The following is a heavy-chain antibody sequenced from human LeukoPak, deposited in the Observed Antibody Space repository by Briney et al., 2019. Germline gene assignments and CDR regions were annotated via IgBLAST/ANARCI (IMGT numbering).Heavy chain of an antibody. CDR3: AKDLLPGYSYGLDAFDI. Sequence: GGSLRLSCAASGFTFSSYAMSWVRQAPGKGLEWVSAISGSGGSTYYADSVKGRFTISRDNSKNTLYLRMNSLRAEDTAVYYCAKDLLPGYSYGLDAFDIWGQGTMVTVSS. J-gene: IGHJ3*02. D-gene: IGHD5-18*01. V-gene: IGHV3-23*01. CDR2: ISGSGGST. CDR1: GFTFSSYA.